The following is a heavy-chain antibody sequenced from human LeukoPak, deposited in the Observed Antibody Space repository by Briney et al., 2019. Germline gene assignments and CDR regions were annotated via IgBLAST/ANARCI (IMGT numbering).Heavy chain of an antibody. CDR2: IYYSGSI. CDR1: GASISSYY. D-gene: IGHD3-22*01. Sequence: SETLSLTCTVSGASISSYYWSWIRQPPGKGLEWIGDIYYSGSIKYNPSLKSRVTMSVDTSKNQFSLKLSSVTAADTAVYYCARDHRHYYDSSGYYYYFDYWGQGTLVTVSS. CDR3: ARDHRHYYDSSGYYYYFDY. V-gene: IGHV4-59*12. J-gene: IGHJ4*02.